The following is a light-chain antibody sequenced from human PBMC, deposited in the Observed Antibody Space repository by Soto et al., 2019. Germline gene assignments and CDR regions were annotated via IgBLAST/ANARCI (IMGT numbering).Light chain of an antibody. V-gene: IGKV1-39*01. CDR2: AAS. Sequence: DIQMTQSPSSLSASVGDRVTITCRASQTVSTSLNWHQQKPGKAPNLLIYAASSLQSGVPSRFSGRGSGTDFTLIISSLQPEDFATYYCQQSYSTPVTFGQGTRLEIK. CDR1: QTVSTS. J-gene: IGKJ5*01. CDR3: QQSYSTPVT.